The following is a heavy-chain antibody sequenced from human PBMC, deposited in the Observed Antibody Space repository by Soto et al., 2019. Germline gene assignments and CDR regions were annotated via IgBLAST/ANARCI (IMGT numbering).Heavy chain of an antibody. J-gene: IGHJ2*01. V-gene: IGHV4-38-2*01. CDR1: GYSISSGYY. CDR3: ARVVEMATISLWYFDL. CDR2: SYHSGST. D-gene: IGHD5-12*01. Sequence: SETLSLTCAVSGYSISSGYYWGWIRQPPGKGLEWIGSSYHSGSTYYNPSLKSRVTISVDTSKNQFSLKLSSVTAADTAVYYCARVVEMATISLWYFDLWGRGTLVTVSS.